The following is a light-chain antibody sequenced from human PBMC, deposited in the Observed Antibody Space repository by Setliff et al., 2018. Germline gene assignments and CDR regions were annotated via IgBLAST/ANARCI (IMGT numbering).Light chain of an antibody. J-gene: IGLJ2*01. V-gene: IGLV1-40*01. Sequence: QSVLTQPPSVSGAPGQRVTISCTGSSSNIEAGYDVHWYQQLPGTAPKLLISRNTNRPSGVPDRFSGSKSGNTASLTVSGLQADDEAYYYCSSYAGSHNVGVFGGGTK. CDR2: RNT. CDR1: SSNIEAGYD. CDR3: SSYAGSHNVGV.